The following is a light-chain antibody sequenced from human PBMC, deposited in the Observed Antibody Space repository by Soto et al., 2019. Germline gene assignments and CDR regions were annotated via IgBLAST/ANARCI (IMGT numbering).Light chain of an antibody. CDR2: SAS. CDR1: QSVDSSY. Sequence: DIALTQSPGTLSLSPGERATLSCRASQSVDSSYLGWYQQKPGQAPRLLIYSASTRATCIPDRFSGSASGTKFTLTISRLEPEDFAVYYWQHYGSSVTFGGGTKVDIK. V-gene: IGKV3-20*01. CDR3: QHYGSSVT. J-gene: IGKJ4*01.